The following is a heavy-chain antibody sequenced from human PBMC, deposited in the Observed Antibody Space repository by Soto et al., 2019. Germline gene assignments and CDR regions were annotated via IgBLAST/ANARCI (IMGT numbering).Heavy chain of an antibody. D-gene: IGHD6-6*01. J-gene: IGHJ4*02. CDR1: GFTFSSYA. CDR2: ISGSGGST. Sequence: GGSLRLSCAASGFTFSSYAMSWVRQAPGKGLEWVSAISGSGGSTYYADSVKGRVTISRDNSKNTLYLQMNSLRAEDTAVYYCAKGRIAARGYFDYWGQGTLVTVSS. V-gene: IGHV3-23*01. CDR3: AKGRIAARGYFDY.